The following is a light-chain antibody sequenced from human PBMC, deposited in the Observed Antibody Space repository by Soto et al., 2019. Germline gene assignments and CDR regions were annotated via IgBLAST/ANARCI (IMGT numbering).Light chain of an antibody. J-gene: IGKJ3*01. CDR3: QQYNNWPLT. Sequence: EIVMTQSPATLSVSPGERATLSCRASQSVSSNLAWYQQKPGQAPRLLIYGASTRATGIPARFSGIGSGTEFTLTISSLQSEDFAVYYCQQYNNWPLTFGPGTKVDIK. V-gene: IGKV3-15*01. CDR1: QSVSSN. CDR2: GAS.